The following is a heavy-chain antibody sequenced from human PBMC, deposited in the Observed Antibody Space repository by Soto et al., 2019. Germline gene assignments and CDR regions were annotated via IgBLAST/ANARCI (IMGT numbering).Heavy chain of an antibody. CDR2: IVPIVDTS. CDR3: VRVVAIPGYPDN. V-gene: IGHV1-69*12. Sequence: QVQLEQSGAEVRQPASSVKVSCKTSGGTFSSYAISWVRQAPGQGLEWMGGIVPIVDTSTYAQKSQGRVTITADESTSTAYMELSSLRSDDTAIYYCVRVVAIPGYPDNWGQGTLVTVSS. D-gene: IGHD5-12*01. CDR1: GGTFSSYA. J-gene: IGHJ4*02.